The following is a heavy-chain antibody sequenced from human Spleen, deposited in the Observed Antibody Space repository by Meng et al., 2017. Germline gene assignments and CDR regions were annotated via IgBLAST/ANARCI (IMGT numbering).Heavy chain of an antibody. D-gene: IGHD6-19*01. CDR3: ARGAGAFDY. J-gene: IGHJ4*02. CDR2: ISWNSGSI. V-gene: IGHV3-9*01. CDR1: GFNFDDYA. Sequence: SLKISCAASGFNFDDYAMHWVRQAPGKGLEWVSGISWNSGSIGYADSVKGRFTISRDNAQKSLYLQMNSLRAEDTAVYYCARGAGAFDYWGQGTQVTVSS.